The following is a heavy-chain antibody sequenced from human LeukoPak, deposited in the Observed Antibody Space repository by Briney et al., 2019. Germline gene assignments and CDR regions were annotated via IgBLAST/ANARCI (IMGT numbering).Heavy chain of an antibody. V-gene: IGHV3-23*01. D-gene: IGHD2-2*01. CDR2: ISGSGGST. Sequence: GGSLRLSCAASGFTFSSYAMSWVRQAPGKGLEWVSAISGSGGSTYYADSVKGRFTISRDNSKNTLYLQMNSLRAEDTAVYYCAKEPREYCSSTSCPNWLDPWGQGTLVTVSS. CDR3: AKEPREYCSSTSCPNWLDP. CDR1: GFTFSSYA. J-gene: IGHJ5*02.